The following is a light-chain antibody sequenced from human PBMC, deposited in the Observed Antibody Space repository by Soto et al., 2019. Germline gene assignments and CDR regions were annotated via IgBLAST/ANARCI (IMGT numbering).Light chain of an antibody. CDR2: DVI. CDR1: SRDVGGYNF. CDR3: SSYTSSSTVT. J-gene: IGLJ2*01. Sequence: QSALTQPASVSGSPGQSITISCTGTSRDVGGYNFVCWYQQQPGKAPKLIIYDVINRPSGVSNRFSGSRSGNTASLTISGXXXXXXXNYYCSSYTSSSTVTFGGGTKL. V-gene: IGLV2-14*03.